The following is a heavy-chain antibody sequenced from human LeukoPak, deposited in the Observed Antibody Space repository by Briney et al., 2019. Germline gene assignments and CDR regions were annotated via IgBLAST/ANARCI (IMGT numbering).Heavy chain of an antibody. V-gene: IGHV4-31*03. D-gene: IGHD1-26*01. CDR2: IYYSGST. CDR1: GGSISSGGYY. J-gene: IGHJ4*02. CDR3: ARTGATTSFWFDY. Sequence: SETLSLTSTVSGGSISSGGYYWSWIRQHPGKGLEWIGYIYYSGSTYYNPSLKSRVTISVDTSKNQFSLKLSSVTAADTAVYYCARTGATTSFWFDYWGQGTLVTVSS.